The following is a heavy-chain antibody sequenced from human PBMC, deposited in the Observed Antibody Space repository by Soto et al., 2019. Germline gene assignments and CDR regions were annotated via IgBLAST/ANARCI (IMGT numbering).Heavy chain of an antibody. CDR1: GFLFHTYS. V-gene: IGHV3-48*02. CDR3: ARNYNSYYYNGLDV. J-gene: IGHJ6*02. CDR2: ISGSSRTT. D-gene: IGHD1-20*01. Sequence: LRLSCAASGFLFHTYSMNWVRQAPGKGLEWVSYISGSSRTTYYADSVKGRLTISRDNAKNSLYLQINSLRDDDTAVYYCARNYNSYYYNGLDVWGQGTTVTVSS.